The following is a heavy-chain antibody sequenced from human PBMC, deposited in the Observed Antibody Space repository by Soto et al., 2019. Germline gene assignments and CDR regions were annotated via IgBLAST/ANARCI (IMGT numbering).Heavy chain of an antibody. CDR1: GYTFTGYY. Sequence: QVQLVQSGAEVKKPGASVKVSCKASGYTFTGYYMHWVRQAPGQGLEWMGWINPNSGGTNYAQKFQGWVTRTRDTSISTAYMELSRLRSDDTAVYYCAREGGWYRGRNYLDYWGQGTLVTVSS. J-gene: IGHJ4*02. CDR3: AREGGWYRGRNYLDY. V-gene: IGHV1-2*04. D-gene: IGHD6-19*01. CDR2: INPNSGGT.